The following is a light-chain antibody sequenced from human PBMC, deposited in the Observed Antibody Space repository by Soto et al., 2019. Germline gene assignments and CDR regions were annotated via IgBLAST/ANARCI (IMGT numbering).Light chain of an antibody. CDR2: TNT. J-gene: IGLJ1*01. Sequence: QSALTQPPSASGTPGQRVTISCSGSSSNVGGNPVNWYQHVPTTAPKLLIYTNTQRPSGISDRFSGSKSGNTASLTISGLQAEDEADYYCSSYSSTYIDFVFGTGTKVTVL. CDR1: SSNVGGNP. V-gene: IGLV1-44*01. CDR3: SSYSSTYIDFV.